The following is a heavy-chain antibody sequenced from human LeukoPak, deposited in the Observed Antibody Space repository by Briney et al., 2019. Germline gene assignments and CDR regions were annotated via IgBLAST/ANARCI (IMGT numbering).Heavy chain of an antibody. V-gene: IGHV3-23*01. CDR1: GFTFSSYA. CDR2: ISGSGGST. CDR3: AKGLSQIDSCWDY. J-gene: IGHJ4*02. Sequence: GGSLRLSCAASGFTFSSYAMSWVRQAPGEGLEWVSAISGSGGSTYYADSVKGRFTISRDNSKNTLYLQMNSLRAEDTAVYYCAKGLSQIDSCWDYWGQGTLVTVSS. D-gene: IGHD2-2*01.